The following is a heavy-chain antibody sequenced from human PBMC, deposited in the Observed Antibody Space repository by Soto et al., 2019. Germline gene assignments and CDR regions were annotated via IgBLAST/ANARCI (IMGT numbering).Heavy chain of an antibody. CDR3: ARASGRLGYCSSTSCYYFDY. J-gene: IGHJ4*02. Sequence: ASVKVSCKASGYTFTSYGISWVRQDTRQGLEWMGWISAYNGNTNYAQKLQGRVTMTTDTSTSTAYMELRSLRSDDTAVYYCARASGRLGYCSSTSCYYFDYWGQGTLVTVSS. D-gene: IGHD2-2*01. CDR1: GYTFTSYG. CDR2: ISAYNGNT. V-gene: IGHV1-18*01.